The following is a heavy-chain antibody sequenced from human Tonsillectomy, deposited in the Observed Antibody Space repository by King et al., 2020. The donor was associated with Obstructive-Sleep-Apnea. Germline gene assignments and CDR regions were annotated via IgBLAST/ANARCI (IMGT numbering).Heavy chain of an antibody. J-gene: IGHJ6*02. CDR3: ARDRDCRSTSCFFGMDV. CDR1: GFTFSSYW. CDR2: NNGDGITT. D-gene: IGHD2-2*01. Sequence: VQLVESGGGLVQPGGSLRLSSAASGFTFSSYWMHLCRQSPGKGLVWVSRNNGDGITTSYADSVKGRFTISRDNAKNTLHLQMSSMRAEETAVYFCARDRDCRSTSCFFGMDVWGQGTTVTVSS. V-gene: IGHV3-74*01.